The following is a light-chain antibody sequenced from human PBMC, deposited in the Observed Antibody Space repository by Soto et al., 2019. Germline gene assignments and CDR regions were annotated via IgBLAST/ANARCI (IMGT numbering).Light chain of an antibody. V-gene: IGKV1-6*01. CDR3: LQDYNYLGT. J-gene: IGKJ1*01. CDR1: QGIRND. Sequence: AIPMTQSPLSLSASVGDRVTITCRASQGIRNDLGWYQQKPGKAPKLLIYAASSLQSGVSSRFSGSGSGTDFTLTISSLQPEDFATYYCLQDYNYLGTFGQGTKVEIK. CDR2: AAS.